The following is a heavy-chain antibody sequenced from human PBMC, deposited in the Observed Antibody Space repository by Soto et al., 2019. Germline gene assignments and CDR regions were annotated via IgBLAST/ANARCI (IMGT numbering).Heavy chain of an antibody. CDR2: ISAAGGST. D-gene: IGHD6-19*01. V-gene: IGHV3-23*01. Sequence: EVQLLESGGGLVQPGGSLRLSCAASGFTFSSFAMNWVRQAPGKGLEWVSAISAAGGSTYYADSVKGRFTISRDNSKSTVFLQKNSLRADDTAVYYCAKRLVGSPYFYYMDVWGKGTTVTVS. J-gene: IGHJ6*03. CDR3: AKRLVGSPYFYYMDV. CDR1: GFTFSSFA.